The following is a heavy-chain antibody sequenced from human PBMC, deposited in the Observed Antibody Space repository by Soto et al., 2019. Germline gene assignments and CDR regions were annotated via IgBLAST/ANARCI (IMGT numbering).Heavy chain of an antibody. CDR3: ASSQTTVTSYDY. V-gene: IGHV4-30-2*01. CDR2: IYHSGST. CDR1: GGSISSGGYS. J-gene: IGHJ4*02. D-gene: IGHD4-17*01. Sequence: QLQLQEAGSGLVKPSQTLSLTCAVSGGSISSGGYSWSWIRQPPGKGLEWIGYIYHSGSTYYNPSLKSRVTISVARSKNPFSLKLSSVTAADTAVYSCASSQTTVTSYDYWGQGTLVTVSS.